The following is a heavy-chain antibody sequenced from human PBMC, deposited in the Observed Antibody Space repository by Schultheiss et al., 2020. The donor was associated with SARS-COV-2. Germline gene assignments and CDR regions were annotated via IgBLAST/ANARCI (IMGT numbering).Heavy chain of an antibody. V-gene: IGHV1-46*01. J-gene: IGHJ6*02. D-gene: IGHD5-18*01. Sequence: GESLKISCKASGYTFTSYYMHWVRQAPGQGLEWMGIINPSGGSTSYAQKFQGRVTMTRDTSTSTVYMELSSLRSEDTAVYYCARAMGELWLGYYYYYYGMDVWGQGTTVTVSS. CDR1: GYTFTSYY. CDR3: ARAMGELWLGYYYYYYGMDV. CDR2: INPSGGST.